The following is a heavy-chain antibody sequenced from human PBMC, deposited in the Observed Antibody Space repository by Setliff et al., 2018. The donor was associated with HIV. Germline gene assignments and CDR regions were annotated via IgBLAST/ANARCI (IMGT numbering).Heavy chain of an antibody. CDR2: IHYNEKT. CDR1: GGSASNSRYY. Sequence: SGTLSLTCTVSGGSASNSRYYWAWIRQPPGKGLEYIGSIHYNEKTYYNPSLKSRVTISIDTSKNQFSLNLTSVTAADTAVYYCASRVYYYDSNNFLREEGFDPWGQGTLVTVSS. D-gene: IGHD3-22*01. CDR3: ASRVYYYDSNNFLREEGFDP. V-gene: IGHV4-39*01. J-gene: IGHJ5*02.